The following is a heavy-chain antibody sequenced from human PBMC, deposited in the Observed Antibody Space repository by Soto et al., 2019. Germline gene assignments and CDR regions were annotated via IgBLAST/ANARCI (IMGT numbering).Heavy chain of an antibody. CDR2: ISGSGGST. CDR3: AKGREAGMAAAGRRRGGPMDV. Sequence: EVQLLESGGGLVQPGGSLRLSCAASGFTFSSYAMSWVRQAPGKGLEWVSAISGSGGSTYYADSVKGRFTISRDNSKNTLYLQMNSLRAEDTAVYYCAKGREAGMAAAGRRRGGPMDVWGKGTTVTVSS. D-gene: IGHD6-13*01. CDR1: GFTFSSYA. J-gene: IGHJ6*03. V-gene: IGHV3-23*01.